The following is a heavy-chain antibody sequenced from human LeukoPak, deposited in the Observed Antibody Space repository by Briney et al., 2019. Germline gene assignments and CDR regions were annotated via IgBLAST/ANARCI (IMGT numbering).Heavy chain of an antibody. J-gene: IGHJ4*02. CDR3: ARLGGAARSFDF. CDR1: GYTFTGYY. Sequence: ASVKVSCKASGYTFTGYYLHWVRQAPGQGLEWMGWINPNSGGTNYAQKFQGRVTMTRDTSISTAYMELSRLRSDDTAVYYCARLGGAARSFDFWGQGTLVTVSS. CDR2: INPNSGGT. V-gene: IGHV1-2*02. D-gene: IGHD6-6*01.